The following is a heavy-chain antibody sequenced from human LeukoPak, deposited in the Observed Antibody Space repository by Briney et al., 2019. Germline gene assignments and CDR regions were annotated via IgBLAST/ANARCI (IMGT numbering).Heavy chain of an antibody. J-gene: IGHJ4*02. CDR1: GYTFTGYY. V-gene: IGHV1-2*02. Sequence: ASVKVSFKSSGYTFTGYYMHWVRQPPGQGLEWMGWINPNSGGTNYAQKFQGRVTMTRDTSISTAYMELSRLRSDDTAVYYCARDRKGHMSDYWGQGTLVTVSS. D-gene: IGHD2-21*01. CDR3: ARDRKGHMSDY. CDR2: INPNSGGT.